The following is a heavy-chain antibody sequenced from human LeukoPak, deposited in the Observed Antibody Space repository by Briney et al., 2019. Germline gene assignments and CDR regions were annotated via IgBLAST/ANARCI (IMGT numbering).Heavy chain of an antibody. CDR3: AREWGVVPAAVDY. Sequence: ASVKVSCKASGYTFTGYYMHWVRQAPGQGLEWMGWINPNSGGTNYAQKFQGRVTMTRDTSISTAYMELSRLRSDDTAVYYCAREWGVVPAAVDYWGQGTLVTVSS. J-gene: IGHJ4*02. CDR1: GYTFTGYY. CDR2: INPNSGGT. V-gene: IGHV1-2*02. D-gene: IGHD2-2*01.